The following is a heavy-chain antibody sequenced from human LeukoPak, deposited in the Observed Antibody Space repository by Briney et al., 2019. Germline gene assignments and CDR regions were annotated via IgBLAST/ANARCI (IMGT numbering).Heavy chain of an antibody. Sequence: NPGGSLRLSCAASGFTFSDYYMSWIRQAPGKGLEWVSYISSSGSTIYYADSVKGRFTISRDNAKNSLYLQMNSLRAEDTAVYYCARTLGLRYFDWLSPLRDYWGQGTLVTVSS. D-gene: IGHD3-9*01. CDR2: ISSSGSTI. J-gene: IGHJ4*02. CDR1: GFTFSDYY. CDR3: ARTLGLRYFDWLSPLRDY. V-gene: IGHV3-11*04.